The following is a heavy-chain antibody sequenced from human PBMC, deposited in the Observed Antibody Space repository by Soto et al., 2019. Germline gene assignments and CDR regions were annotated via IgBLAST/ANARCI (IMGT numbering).Heavy chain of an antibody. CDR3: AKDSNKYSSSLRGRYFDY. CDR2: ISGGGSTA. V-gene: IGHV3-23*01. J-gene: IGHJ4*02. Sequence: EVRLLESGGGLVQRGGSQRLSCAASGFTFTSYVMSWVRQAPGKGLEWVAGISGGGSTAFYADSVKGRFTISRDNAKNTVVLQMDSLRAEDTAIYYCAKDSNKYSSSLRGRYFDYWGQGTLVTVSS. D-gene: IGHD3-22*01. CDR1: GFTFTSYV.